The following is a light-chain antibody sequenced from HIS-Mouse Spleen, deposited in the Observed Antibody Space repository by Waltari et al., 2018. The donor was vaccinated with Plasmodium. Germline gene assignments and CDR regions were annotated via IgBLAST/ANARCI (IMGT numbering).Light chain of an antibody. CDR3: KQYYSYPLT. Sequence: AIRMTQSPSALSASTGDRVTITCLASQGISRYLDWYQQKPGKAPKLLIYAASTLQSGVPSRFSGSGSGTDFTLTISCLQSEDFATYYCKQYYSYPLTFGGGTKVEIK. J-gene: IGKJ4*01. CDR2: AAS. V-gene: IGKV1-8*01. CDR1: QGISRY.